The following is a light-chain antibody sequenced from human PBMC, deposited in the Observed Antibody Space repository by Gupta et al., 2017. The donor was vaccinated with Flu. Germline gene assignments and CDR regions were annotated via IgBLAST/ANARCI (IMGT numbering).Light chain of an antibody. J-gene: IGKJ2*01. CDR2: AAS. CDR3: QQSYSTPYT. Sequence: RASQSISSYLNWYQQKPGKAPKLLIYAASSLQSGVPSRFSGSGSGTDFTLTISSLQPEDFATYYCQQSYSTPYTFGQGTKLEIK. V-gene: IGKV1-39*01. CDR1: QSISSY.